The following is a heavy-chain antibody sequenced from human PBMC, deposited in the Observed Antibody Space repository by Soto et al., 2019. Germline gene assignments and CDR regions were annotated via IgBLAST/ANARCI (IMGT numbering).Heavy chain of an antibody. D-gene: IGHD5-12*01. CDR1: GGSISSGGYY. V-gene: IGHV4-31*03. Sequence: QVQLLESGPGLVKPSQTLSLTCTVSGGSISSGGYYWSWIRQHPGKGLEWIGYIYYSGSTYYNPSLKSRVTISVDTSKNQFSLKLSSVTAADTAVYYCARRRDGYNSDYGMDVWGQGTTVTVSS. J-gene: IGHJ6*02. CDR2: IYYSGST. CDR3: ARRRDGYNSDYGMDV.